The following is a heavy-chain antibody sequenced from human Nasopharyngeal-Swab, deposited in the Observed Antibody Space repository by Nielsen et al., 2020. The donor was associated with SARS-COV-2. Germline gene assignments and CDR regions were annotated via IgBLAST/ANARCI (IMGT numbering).Heavy chain of an antibody. CDR1: GFTFSSYW. D-gene: IGHD3-3*01. CDR3: ARLDIGIFGEYYYGMDV. J-gene: IGHJ6*02. CDR2: IKQDGSEK. V-gene: IGHV3-7*01. Sequence: GESLKISCAASGFTFSSYWMSWVRQAPGKGLEWVANIKQDGSEKYYVDSVKGRFTISRDNAKNSLYLQMNSLRAEDTAVYYCARLDIGIFGEYYYGMDVWGQGTTVTVSS.